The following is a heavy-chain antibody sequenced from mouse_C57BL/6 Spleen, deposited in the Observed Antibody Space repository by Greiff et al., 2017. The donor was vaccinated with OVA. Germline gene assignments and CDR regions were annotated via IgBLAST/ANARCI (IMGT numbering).Heavy chain of an antibody. CDR1: GFTFSSYA. CDR3: ARDGRVITTGCFDY. V-gene: IGHV5-4*01. CDR2: ISDGGSYT. Sequence: EVKLVESGGGLVKPGGSLKLSCAASGFTFSSYAMSWVRQTPEKRLEWVATISDGGSYTYYPDNVKGRFTISRDNAKNNLYLQMSHLKSEDTAMYYCARDGRVITTGCFDYWGQGTTLTVSS. D-gene: IGHD1-1*01. J-gene: IGHJ2*01.